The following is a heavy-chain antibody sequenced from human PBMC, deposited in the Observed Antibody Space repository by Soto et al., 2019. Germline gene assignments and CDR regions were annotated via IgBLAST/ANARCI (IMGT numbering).Heavy chain of an antibody. J-gene: IGHJ6*02. D-gene: IGHD6-13*01. V-gene: IGHV3-21*01. Sequence: GGSLRLSCAASGFTFSSYSMNWVRQAPGKGLEWVSSISSSSSYIYYADSVKGRFTISRDNAKNSLYLQMNSLRAEDTAVYYCARDMRGFREQQLSNYYYGMDVWGQGTTVTVSS. CDR3: ARDMRGFREQQLSNYYYGMDV. CDR1: GFTFSSYS. CDR2: ISSSSSYI.